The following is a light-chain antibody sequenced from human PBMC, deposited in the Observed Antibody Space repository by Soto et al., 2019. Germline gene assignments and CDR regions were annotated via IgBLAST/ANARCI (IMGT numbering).Light chain of an antibody. CDR1: QGISTY. CDR3: QQSDGPSVP. V-gene: IGKV1-39*01. Sequence: DIQMTQSPSSLSASVGDRVTITCRASQGISTYLNWYHQKPGKAPKLLIYAASSLQSGVPSRFSGSGSETDFTLTISSLQREGFAKYNSQQSDGPSVPYGGGTKVDIK. CDR2: AAS. J-gene: IGKJ4*02.